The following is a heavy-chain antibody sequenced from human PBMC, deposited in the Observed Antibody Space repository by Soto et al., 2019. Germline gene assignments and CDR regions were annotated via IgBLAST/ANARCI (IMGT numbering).Heavy chain of an antibody. D-gene: IGHD2-15*01. J-gene: IGHJ3*02. CDR1: GYTFTSYY. CDR3: ARRFCSGGSCIDDFDI. V-gene: IGHV1-46*01. Sequence: ASVKVSCKASGYTFTSYYMHWVRQAPGQGLEWMGIINPSGGSTSYAQKFQGRVTMTRDTSTSTAYLQWSSLKASDTAMYYCARRFCSGGSCIDDFDIWGQGTMVTVSS. CDR2: INPSGGST.